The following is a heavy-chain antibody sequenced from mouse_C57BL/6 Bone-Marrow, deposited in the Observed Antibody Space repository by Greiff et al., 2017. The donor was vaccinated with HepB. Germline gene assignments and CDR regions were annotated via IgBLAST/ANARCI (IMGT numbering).Heavy chain of an antibody. CDR2: ISDGGSYT. V-gene: IGHV5-4*01. Sequence: EVQLVESGGGLVKPGGSLKLSCAASGFTFSSYAMSWVRQTPEKRLEWVATISDGGSYTYYTDNVKGRFTISRDNTKNNLYLQMSHLKSEDTAMYYCARVYGSREGAMDYWGQGTSVTVSS. CDR3: ARVYGSREGAMDY. J-gene: IGHJ4*01. CDR1: GFTFSSYA. D-gene: IGHD1-1*01.